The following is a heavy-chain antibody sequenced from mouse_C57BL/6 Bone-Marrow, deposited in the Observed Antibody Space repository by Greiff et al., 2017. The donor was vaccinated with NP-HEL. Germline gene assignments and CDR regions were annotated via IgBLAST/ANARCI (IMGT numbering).Heavy chain of an antibody. Sequence: EVKVEASGGGLVQPGGSLKLSCAASGFTFSDYGMAWVRQAPRNGPAWVAFISNLAYSFYYADTVTGRFPISRENAKNTLYLEMSSLRSEDTAMYYCARRAYYSNYDYAMDYWGQGTSVTVSS. CDR2: ISNLAYSF. CDR3: ARRAYYSNYDYAMDY. D-gene: IGHD2-5*01. J-gene: IGHJ4*01. CDR1: GFTFSDYG. V-gene: IGHV5-15*04.